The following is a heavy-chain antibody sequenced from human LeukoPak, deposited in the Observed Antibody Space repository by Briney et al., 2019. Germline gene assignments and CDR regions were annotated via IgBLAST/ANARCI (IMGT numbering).Heavy chain of an antibody. J-gene: IGHJ4*02. Sequence: GGSLRLSCAASGFTFDDYGMSWVRQAPGKGLEWVSGINWNGGSTGYADSVKGRFTISRDNAKNSLYLQMTSLRAEDTALYYCARGDFWSYFDYWGQGTLVTVSS. D-gene: IGHD3-3*01. CDR1: GFTFDDYG. CDR2: INWNGGST. V-gene: IGHV3-20*04. CDR3: ARGDFWSYFDY.